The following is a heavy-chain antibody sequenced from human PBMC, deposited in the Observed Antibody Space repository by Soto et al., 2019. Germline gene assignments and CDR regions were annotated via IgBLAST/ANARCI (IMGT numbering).Heavy chain of an antibody. V-gene: IGHV4-31*03. J-gene: IGHJ6*02. CDR3: ARDADYGGSRGGMDV. CDR1: GGSVNNANYF. CDR2: IYYSGST. Sequence: QVRLEESGPGLVKPSEILSLICSVSGGSVNNANYFWNWIRHHPENGLEWIGYIYYSGSTRYNPSFKTRPTLSIDTSKNQFSLRLNSVTVADTAVYFCARDADYGGSRGGMDVWGRGTTVTVSS. D-gene: IGHD4-17*01.